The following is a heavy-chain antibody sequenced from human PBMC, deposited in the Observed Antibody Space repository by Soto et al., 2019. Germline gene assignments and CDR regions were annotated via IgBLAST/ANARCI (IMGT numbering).Heavy chain of an antibody. D-gene: IGHD2-15*01. CDR2: IYHSGST. V-gene: IGHV4-30-2*01. CDR1: GGSISSCGYS. CDR3: ARIGGYCSGGSCYRRFDP. Sequence: PSETLSLTCAVSGGSISSCGYSWSWIRQRPGKGLEWIGYIYHSGSTYYNPSLKSRVTISVDRSKNQFSLKLSSVTAADKAVYYCARIGGYCSGGSCYRRFDPWGQATLVTVSS. J-gene: IGHJ5*02.